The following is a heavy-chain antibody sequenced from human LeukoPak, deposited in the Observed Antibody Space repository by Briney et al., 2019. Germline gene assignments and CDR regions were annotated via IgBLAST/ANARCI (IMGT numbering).Heavy chain of an antibody. V-gene: IGHV1-8*03. CDR3: ARVWCDRSSSSSCYRANWFAP. Sequence: ASVKVSCKASGYTFTSYDINWVRQATGQGLEWMGWMNPNSGNTGYAQKFQGRVTITRNTSISTAYMELSSLRSEDTAVYYCARVWCDRSSSSSCYRANWFAPWGQGTLVTVSS. CDR2: MNPNSGNT. CDR1: GYTFTSYD. D-gene: IGHD2-2*02. J-gene: IGHJ5*02.